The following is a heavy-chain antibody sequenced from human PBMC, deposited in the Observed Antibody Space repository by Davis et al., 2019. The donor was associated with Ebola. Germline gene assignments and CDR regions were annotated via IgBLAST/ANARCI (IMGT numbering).Heavy chain of an antibody. J-gene: IGHJ5*02. Sequence: GGSLRLSCAASGFTFSSYSMNWVRQAPGKGLEWVSSISSSSSYIYYADSVKGRFTISRDNAKNSLYLQMNSLRAEDTAVYYCARGRGYYGSGSYHRYNWFDPWGQGTLVTVSS. V-gene: IGHV3-21*01. CDR3: ARGRGYYGSGSYHRYNWFDP. CDR2: ISSSSSYI. CDR1: GFTFSSYS. D-gene: IGHD3-10*01.